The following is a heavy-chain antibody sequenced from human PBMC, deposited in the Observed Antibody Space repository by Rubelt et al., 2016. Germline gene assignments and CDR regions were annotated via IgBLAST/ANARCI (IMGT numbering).Heavy chain of an antibody. CDR3: ARAAELLLSAFDI. CDR2: IIPILGIA. J-gene: IGHJ3*02. Sequence: TFSSYAISWVRQAPGQGLEWMGRIIPILGIANYAQKFQGRVTITADKSTSTAYMELSSLRSEDTAVYYCARAAELLLSAFDIWGQGTMVTVSS. CDR1: TFSSYA. D-gene: IGHD2-15*01. V-gene: IGHV1-69*04.